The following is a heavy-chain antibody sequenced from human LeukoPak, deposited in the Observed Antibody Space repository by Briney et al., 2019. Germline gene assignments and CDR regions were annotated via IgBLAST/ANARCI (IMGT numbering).Heavy chain of an antibody. Sequence: GGSLRLSCAASGFTFSSYEMNWVRQAPAKGLEWVSYISSSGSTIYYADSVKGRFTISRDNAKNSLYLQMNSLRAEDTAVYYCARGQAASFDYWGQGTLVTVSS. CDR2: ISSSGSTI. V-gene: IGHV3-48*03. J-gene: IGHJ4*02. CDR1: GFTFSSYE. D-gene: IGHD2-15*01. CDR3: ARGQAASFDY.